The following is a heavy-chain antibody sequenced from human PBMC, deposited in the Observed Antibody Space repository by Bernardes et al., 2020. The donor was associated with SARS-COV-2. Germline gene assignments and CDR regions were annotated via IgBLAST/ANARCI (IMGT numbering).Heavy chain of an antibody. J-gene: IGHJ4*02. V-gene: IGHV3-74*01. CDR3: ARARWDHSPTDY. CDR2: INTDGTTT. D-gene: IGHD1-26*01. Sequence: GGSLRLSCAASGFTFSSYWMHWVRQAPGKGLVWVSRINTDGTTTNYTDSVKGRFTISRDNAKSTLFLQMNSLRAEDTAVYYCARARWDHSPTDYWGQGTLVTVSS. CDR1: GFTFSSYW.